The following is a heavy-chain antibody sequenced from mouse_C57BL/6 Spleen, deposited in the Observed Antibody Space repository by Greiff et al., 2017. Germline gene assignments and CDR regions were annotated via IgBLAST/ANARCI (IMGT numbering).Heavy chain of an antibody. CDR2: INYDGSST. V-gene: IGHV5-16*01. CDR1: GFTFSDYY. J-gene: IGHJ1*03. CDR3: AREPVLGYFDV. Sequence: EVKVEESEGGLVQPGSSMKLSCTASGFTFSDYYMAWVRQVPEKGLEWVANINYDGSSTYYLDSLKSRFIISRDNAKNILYLQMSSLKSEDTATYYCAREPVLGYFDVWGTGTTVTVSS.